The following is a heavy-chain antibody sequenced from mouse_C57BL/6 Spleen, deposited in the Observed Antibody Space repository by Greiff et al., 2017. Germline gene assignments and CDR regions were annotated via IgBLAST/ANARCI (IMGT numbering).Heavy chain of an antibody. Sequence: EVQLQQSGPELVKPGASVKISCKASGYTFTDYYMHWVKQSHGKSLEWLGDINPNNGGTTVNLKFKGKATLTGDKSSSTAYMELRSLTSEDSAVYYCASLWTGAYWGQGTLVTVSA. D-gene: IGHD1-1*02. CDR1: GYTFTDYY. CDR2: INPNNGGT. V-gene: IGHV1-26*01. CDR3: ASLWTGAY. J-gene: IGHJ3*01.